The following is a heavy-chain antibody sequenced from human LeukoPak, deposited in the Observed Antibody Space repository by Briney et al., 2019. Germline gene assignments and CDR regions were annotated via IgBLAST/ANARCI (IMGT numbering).Heavy chain of an antibody. CDR1: GYSISSGYW. Sequence: SETLSLTCTVSGYSISSGYWWGWIRQPPGKGLEWIGSTYHSGSPYYNPSLKSRVTISVDTSNNQFSLKLSSVTAADTAVYYCARLNWYYESSGQHIYYFDYWGQGTLVTVSS. J-gene: IGHJ4*02. CDR2: TYHSGSP. CDR3: ARLNWYYESSGQHIYYFDY. V-gene: IGHV4-38-2*02. D-gene: IGHD3-22*01.